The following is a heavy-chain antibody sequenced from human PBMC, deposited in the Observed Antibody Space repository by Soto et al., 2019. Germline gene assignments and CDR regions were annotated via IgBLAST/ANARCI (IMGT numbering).Heavy chain of an antibody. D-gene: IGHD3-3*01. Sequence: SETLSLTCTVSGGSISRGVYYWSWIRQHPGKGLEWIGYIYYSGSTYYNPSLKSRVTISVDTSKNQFSLKLSSVTAADTAVYYCSRDAHNYDFWSGPPYDAFDIWDQGTMVTVSS. CDR1: GGSISRGVYY. CDR3: SRDAHNYDFWSGPPYDAFDI. V-gene: IGHV4-31*03. J-gene: IGHJ3*02. CDR2: IYYSGST.